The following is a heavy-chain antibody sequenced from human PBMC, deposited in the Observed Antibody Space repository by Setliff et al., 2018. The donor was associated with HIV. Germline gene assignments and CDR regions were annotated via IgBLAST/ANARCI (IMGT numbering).Heavy chain of an antibody. CDR1: GHTFTNYD. Sequence: ASVKVSCKPPGHTFTNYDIHWMRRAPGQGLEWMGWMNPNSGVSGYALKFHDRVTMTRDTSITTLYMELSSLTSEDTAVYYCARGPNYYDSSGYYYRDAFDIWGQGTMVTVSS. CDR2: MNPNSGVS. CDR3: ARGPNYYDSSGYYYRDAFDI. J-gene: IGHJ3*02. D-gene: IGHD3-22*01. V-gene: IGHV1-8*01.